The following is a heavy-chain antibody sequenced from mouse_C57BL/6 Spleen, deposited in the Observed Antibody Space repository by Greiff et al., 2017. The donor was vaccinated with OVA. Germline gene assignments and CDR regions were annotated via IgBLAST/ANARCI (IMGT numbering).Heavy chain of an antibody. V-gene: IGHV1-15*01. Sequence: QLQESGAELVRPGASVTLSCKASGYTFTDYEMHWVKQTPVHGLEWIGAIDPETGGTAYNQKFKGKAILTADKSSSTAYMELRSLTSEDSAVYYCTTTLITTVVATDYWGQGTTLTVSS. J-gene: IGHJ2*01. CDR3: TTTLITTVVATDY. CDR1: GYTFTDYE. D-gene: IGHD1-1*01. CDR2: IDPETGGT.